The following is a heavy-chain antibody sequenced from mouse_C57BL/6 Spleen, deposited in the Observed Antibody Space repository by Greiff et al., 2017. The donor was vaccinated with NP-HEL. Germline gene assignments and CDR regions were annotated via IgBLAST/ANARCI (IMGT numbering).Heavy chain of an antibody. V-gene: IGHV1-7*01. CDR2: INPSSGYT. CDR3: ARGGSITTVVAHYYAMDY. D-gene: IGHD1-1*01. CDR1: GYTFTSYW. Sequence: QVQLQQSGAELAKPGASVKLSCKASGYTFTSYWMHWVNQRPGQGLEWIGYINPSSGYTKYNQKFKDKATLTADKSSSTAYMQLSSLTYEDSAVYYCARGGSITTVVAHYYAMDYWGQGTSVTVSS. J-gene: IGHJ4*01.